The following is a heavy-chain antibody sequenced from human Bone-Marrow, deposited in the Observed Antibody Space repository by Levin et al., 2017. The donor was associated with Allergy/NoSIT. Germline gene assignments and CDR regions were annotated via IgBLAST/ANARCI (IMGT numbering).Heavy chain of an antibody. Sequence: GESLKISCKGYGYTFSNYWIAWVRQMPGKGLEWMGIIYPGDSDTRYSPSFQGQVTISADKSISTAYLQWSSLKASDTAMYYCARGVDYEFWSGSPEGYYYGMDVWGQGTTVTVSS. V-gene: IGHV5-51*01. CDR1: GYTFSNYW. D-gene: IGHD3-3*01. CDR2: IYPGDSDT. J-gene: IGHJ6*02. CDR3: ARGVDYEFWSGSPEGYYYGMDV.